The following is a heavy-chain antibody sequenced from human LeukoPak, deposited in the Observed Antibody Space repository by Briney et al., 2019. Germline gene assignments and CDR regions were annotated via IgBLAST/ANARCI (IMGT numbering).Heavy chain of an antibody. D-gene: IGHD6-13*01. J-gene: IGHJ4*02. Sequence: GASVKVSCKASGYTFTSYYMHWGRQAPGQGLEWMGITNPSGGSTSYAQKFQGRVTMTRDTSTSTVYMELSSLRSEDTAVYYCARDGLSIAAAGKGGIDYWGQGTLVTVSS. V-gene: IGHV1-46*01. CDR1: GYTFTSYY. CDR2: TNPSGGST. CDR3: ARDGLSIAAAGKGGIDY.